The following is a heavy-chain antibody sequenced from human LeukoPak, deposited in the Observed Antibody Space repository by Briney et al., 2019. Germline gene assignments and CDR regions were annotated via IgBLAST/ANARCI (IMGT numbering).Heavy chain of an antibody. D-gene: IGHD4-23*01. CDR3: AGERPGKWFDP. CDR1: GFTFSSYS. V-gene: IGHV3-21*01. J-gene: IGHJ5*02. CDR2: ISSSSSYI. Sequence: GGSLRLSCAASGFTFSSYSMNWVRQAPGKGLEWVSSISSSSSYIYYADSVKGRFTISRDNAKNSLYLQMNSLRAEDTAVYYCAGERPGKWFDPWGQGTLVTVSS.